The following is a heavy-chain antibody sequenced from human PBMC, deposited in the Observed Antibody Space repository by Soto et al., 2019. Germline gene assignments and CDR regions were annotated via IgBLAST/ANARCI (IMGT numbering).Heavy chain of an antibody. CDR1: GFTFSTYA. CDR3: PREGHGDWFDP. D-gene: IGHD3-10*01. V-gene: IGHV3-30-3*01. Sequence: GSLRPSCAASGFTFSTYAMHWVRQAPGKGLEWVATISDDGTNKYYADSVKGRFTISRDNSKDTLYLQMNSLRAEDTAVYYCPREGHGDWFDPWGQGTLVTVSS. CDR2: ISDDGTNK. J-gene: IGHJ5*02.